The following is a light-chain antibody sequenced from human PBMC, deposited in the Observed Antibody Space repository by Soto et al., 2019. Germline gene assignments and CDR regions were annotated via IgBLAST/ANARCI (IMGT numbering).Light chain of an antibody. CDR3: LQHNDYPPT. CDR1: QDIRND. CDR2: AAS. Sequence: DIQMTHSPSSLSASVGDRVTITCRASQDIRNDLCWYQQKPGQAPKRLIYAASSLQSGVPSRFSGSGSGTEFSLTISSLQPEDYATYCCLQHNDYPPTFGKGTKVEI. J-gene: IGKJ1*01. V-gene: IGKV1-17*01.